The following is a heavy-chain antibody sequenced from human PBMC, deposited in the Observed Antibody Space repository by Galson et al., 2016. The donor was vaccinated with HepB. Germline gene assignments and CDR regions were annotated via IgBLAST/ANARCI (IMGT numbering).Heavy chain of an antibody. V-gene: IGHV1-18*01. J-gene: IGHJ5*02. CDR1: GYTFSNYG. Sequence: SVKVSCKASGYTFSNYGISWVRQAPGQGLEWMGWISVYNGNTNYAQKIRGRVTLTTDTSTNTAYIELRSLRSDDTAVYYWARERDRGRFVGWSRACFDPWGQGTLVTVS. CDR3: ARERDRGRFVGWSRACFDP. CDR2: ISVYNGNT. D-gene: IGHD3-3*01.